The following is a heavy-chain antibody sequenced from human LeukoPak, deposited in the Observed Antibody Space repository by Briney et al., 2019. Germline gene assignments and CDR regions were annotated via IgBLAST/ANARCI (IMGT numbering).Heavy chain of an antibody. Sequence: SETLSLTCAVYGGSFSGYYWSWIRQPPGKGLEWIGYIYYSGSTNYNPSLKSRVTISVDTSKNQFSLKLSSVTAADTAVYYCARSQLLYGSGSYQYYWGQGTLVTVSS. CDR1: GGSFSGYY. V-gene: IGHV4-59*08. CDR2: IYYSGST. D-gene: IGHD3-10*01. CDR3: ARSQLLYGSGSYQYY. J-gene: IGHJ4*02.